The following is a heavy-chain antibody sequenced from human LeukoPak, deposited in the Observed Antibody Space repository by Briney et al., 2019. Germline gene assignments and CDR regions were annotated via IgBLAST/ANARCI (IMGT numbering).Heavy chain of an antibody. V-gene: IGHV3-21*01. CDR3: ARELPTGSYAPDY. J-gene: IGHJ4*02. Sequence: PGGSLRLSCAASGFDLSNFIMNWVRQAPGKGLEWVSSTSGSTDYVYYSDSVKGRFTISRDNAENSLSLQMNSLRAEDTAVYYCARELPTGSYAPDYWGQGTLVTVSS. CDR2: TSGSTDYV. CDR1: GFDLSNFI. D-gene: IGHD1-26*01.